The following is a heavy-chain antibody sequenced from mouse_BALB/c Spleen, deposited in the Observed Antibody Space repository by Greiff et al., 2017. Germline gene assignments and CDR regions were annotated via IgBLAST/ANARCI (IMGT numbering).Heavy chain of an antibody. Sequence: EVQGVESGGGLVKPGGSLKLSCAASGFTFSSYAMSWVRQTPEKRLEWVASISSGGSTYYPDSVKGRFTISRDNARNILYLQMSSLRSEDTAMYYCARRGAYWYFDVWGAGTTVTVAS. CDR1: GFTFSSYA. J-gene: IGHJ1*01. V-gene: IGHV5-6-5*01. CDR2: ISSGGST. CDR3: ARRGAYWYFDV.